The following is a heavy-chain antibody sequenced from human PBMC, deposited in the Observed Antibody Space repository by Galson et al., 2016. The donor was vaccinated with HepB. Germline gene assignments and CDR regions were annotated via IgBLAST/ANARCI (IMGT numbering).Heavy chain of an antibody. CDR2: ISASGFVI. D-gene: IGHD3-3*01. CDR3: ARDPEVGFCYVDS. CDR1: GFTFKDYY. J-gene: IGHJ4*02. V-gene: IGHV3-11*01. Sequence: SLRLSCAASGFTFKDYYMNWIRQAPGKGLEWISYISASGFVILYADSVKGRFTVSRDNAQNSLYLQMNSLRAEDTAVYYCARDPEVGFCYVDSWGQGTLVTVSS.